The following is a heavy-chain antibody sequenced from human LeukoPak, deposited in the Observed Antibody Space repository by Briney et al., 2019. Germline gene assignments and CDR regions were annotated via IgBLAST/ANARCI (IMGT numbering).Heavy chain of an antibody. CDR2: IYPGDSDT. V-gene: IGHV5-51*01. CDR1: GYSFTSYW. Sequence: GESLKISCKGSGYSFTSYWIAWVRQMPGKGLEWMGIIYPGDSDTRYSPSFQGQVTISADKSISTAYLQWSSLKASDTAMYYCARLNPKYYYDSSGYSQNWFDPWGQGTLVTVSS. CDR3: ARLNPKYYYDSSGYSQNWFDP. J-gene: IGHJ5*02. D-gene: IGHD3-22*01.